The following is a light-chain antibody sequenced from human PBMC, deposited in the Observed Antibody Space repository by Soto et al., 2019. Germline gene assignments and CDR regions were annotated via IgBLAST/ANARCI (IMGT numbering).Light chain of an antibody. CDR1: QSISSW. CDR3: QRYKSYSVT. V-gene: IGKV1-5*03. Sequence: DIQMTQSPSTLSASVEDRVTITSRASQSISSWLAWYQQKPGKPPKLLIYKACSLEIGVPSRFSGSGSGTGLTITIRRLQPDDFETYFCQRYKSYSVTFGQWTKLEIK. CDR2: KAC. J-gene: IGKJ2*01.